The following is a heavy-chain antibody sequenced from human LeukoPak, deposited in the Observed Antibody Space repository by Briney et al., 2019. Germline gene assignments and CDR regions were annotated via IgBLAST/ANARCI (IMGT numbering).Heavy chain of an antibody. D-gene: IGHD6-13*01. Sequence: GGSLRLSCAASGFTFDDYAMHWVRQAPGKGLEWVSGISWNSGSIGYADSVKGRFTISRDNAKNSLYLQMNSLRAEDTSVYYCARSYSSTWDDAFDIWGQGTMVTVSS. J-gene: IGHJ3*02. CDR1: GFTFDDYA. CDR3: ARSYSSTWDDAFDI. V-gene: IGHV3-9*01. CDR2: ISWNSGSI.